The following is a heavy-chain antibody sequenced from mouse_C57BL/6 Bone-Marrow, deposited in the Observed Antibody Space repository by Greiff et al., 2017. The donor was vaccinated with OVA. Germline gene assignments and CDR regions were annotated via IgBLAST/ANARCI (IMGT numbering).Heavy chain of an antibody. J-gene: IGHJ3*01. CDR3: ARPPYYYGSSPFAY. Sequence: EVKLMESGGDLVKPGGSLKLSCAASGFTFSSYGMSWVRQTPDKRLEWVATISSGGSYTYYPDSVKGRFTISRDNAKNTLYLQMSSLKSEDTAVYYCARPPYYYGSSPFAYWGQGTLVTVSA. V-gene: IGHV5-6*01. D-gene: IGHD1-1*01. CDR2: ISSGGSYT. CDR1: GFTFSSYG.